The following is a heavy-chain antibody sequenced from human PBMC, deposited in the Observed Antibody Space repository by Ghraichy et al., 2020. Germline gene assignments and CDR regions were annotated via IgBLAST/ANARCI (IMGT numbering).Heavy chain of an antibody. D-gene: IGHD1-26*01. CDR2: IYYIVST. J-gene: IGHJ6*02. Sequence: SETLSLTCTVSGGSISSYYWSWVRQPPGKGLEWIGYIYYIVSTNYNPSLKSRVTISVDTSKKQFSLKLSSVTAADTAVYYCARARAKGNFYYYYGMDVWGQGTTVTVSS. CDR1: GGSISSYY. CDR3: ARARAKGNFYYYYGMDV. V-gene: IGHV4-59*01.